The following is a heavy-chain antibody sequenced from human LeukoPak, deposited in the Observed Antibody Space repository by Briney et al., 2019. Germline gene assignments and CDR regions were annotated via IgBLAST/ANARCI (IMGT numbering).Heavy chain of an antibody. D-gene: IGHD6-13*01. CDR1: GGSISSGGYY. J-gene: IGHJ4*02. CDR3: ARDSATAGTGNDY. Sequence: KPSQTLSLTCTVSGGSISSGGYYWSWIRQHPGKGLEWIGYIYYSGSTYYNPSLKSRVTISVDTSKNQFSLKLSSVTAADTAVYYCARDSATAGTGNDYWGQGTLVTVPS. V-gene: IGHV4-31*03. CDR2: IYYSGST.